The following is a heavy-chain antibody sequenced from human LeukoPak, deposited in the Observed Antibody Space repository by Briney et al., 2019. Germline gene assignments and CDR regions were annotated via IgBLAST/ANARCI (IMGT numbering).Heavy chain of an antibody. CDR3: ASERDGYNWSY. CDR2: IYSGGST. D-gene: IGHD5-24*01. J-gene: IGHJ4*02. Sequence: GRSLRLSCAASGFTVSSNYMSWVRQAPGKGLEWVSVIYSGGSTYYADSVKGRFTISRDNSKNTLYLQMNSLRAEDTAVYYCASERDGYNWSYWGQGTLVTVSS. CDR1: GFTVSSNY. V-gene: IGHV3-53*01.